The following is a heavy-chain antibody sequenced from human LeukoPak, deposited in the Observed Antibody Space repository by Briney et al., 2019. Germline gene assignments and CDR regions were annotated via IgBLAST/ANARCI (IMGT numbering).Heavy chain of an antibody. D-gene: IGHD3-3*01. J-gene: IGHJ5*02. CDR3: AREYYDSNWFDP. CDR1: GGSISSYY. V-gene: IGHV4-59*01. CDR2: IYYSGST. Sequence: PSETLSLTCTVSGGSISSYYWSWIRQPPGKGLEWIGYIYYSGSTNYNPSLKSRVTISVDTSKNQFSLQLSSVTAADTAVYYCAREYYDSNWFDPWGQGTLVTVSS.